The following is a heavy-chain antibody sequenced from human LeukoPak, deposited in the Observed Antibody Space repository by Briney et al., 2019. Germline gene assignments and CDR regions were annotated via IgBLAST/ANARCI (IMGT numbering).Heavy chain of an antibody. CDR2: INPNSGGT. V-gene: IGHV1-2*02. CDR1: GYTFTGYY. Sequence: ASVKVSCKASGYTFTGYYMHWVRQAPGQGLEWMGWINPNSGGTNYAQKFQGRVTMTRDTSISTAYMELSRLRSEDTAVYYCARRGGSGGYSPYYYYYYMDVWGKGTTVTVSS. D-gene: IGHD3-10*01. CDR3: ARRGGSGGYSPYYYYYYMDV. J-gene: IGHJ6*03.